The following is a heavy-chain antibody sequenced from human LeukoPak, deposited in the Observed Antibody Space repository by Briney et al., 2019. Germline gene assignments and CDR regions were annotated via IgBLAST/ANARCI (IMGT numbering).Heavy chain of an antibody. CDR1: GFTFSTYW. V-gene: IGHV3-7*03. CDR3: ARDRDSNWYPYHDY. D-gene: IGHD6-13*01. CDR2: IKPDGSQK. J-gene: IGHJ4*02. Sequence: PGGSLRLSCAASGFTFSTYWMHWVRQAPGKGLEWMANIKPDGSQKYYVDSVKGRFTISRDNAKNSLYLQVDSLTAEATAIYYCARDRDSNWYPYHDYWGQGVLVTVSS.